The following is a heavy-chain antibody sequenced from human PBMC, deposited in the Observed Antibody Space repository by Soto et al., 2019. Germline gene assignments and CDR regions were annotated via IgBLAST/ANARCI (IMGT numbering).Heavy chain of an antibody. CDR1: GGSISSYY. J-gene: IGHJ5*02. D-gene: IGHD6-13*01. Sequence: PSETLSLTCTVSGGSISSYYWSWIRQPPGKGLEWIGYIYYSGSTNYNPSLKSRVTISVDTSKNQFSLKLSSVTAADTAVYYCARDLRQQLEPWGQGTLVTVSS. V-gene: IGHV4-59*01. CDR2: IYYSGST. CDR3: ARDLRQQLEP.